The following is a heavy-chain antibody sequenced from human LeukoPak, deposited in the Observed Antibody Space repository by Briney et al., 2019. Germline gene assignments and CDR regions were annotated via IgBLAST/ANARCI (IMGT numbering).Heavy chain of an antibody. V-gene: IGHV4-34*01. Sequence: SETLSLTCAVYGGSFSGYYWSWIRQPPGKGLEWIGEINHSGSTNYNPSLKSRVTISVDTSKNQFSLSLRSLTAADTAVYYCARHGSSYSLDYWGQGTLVTVSS. D-gene: IGHD3-10*01. CDR3: ARHGSSYSLDY. CDR1: GGSFSGYY. J-gene: IGHJ4*02. CDR2: INHSGST.